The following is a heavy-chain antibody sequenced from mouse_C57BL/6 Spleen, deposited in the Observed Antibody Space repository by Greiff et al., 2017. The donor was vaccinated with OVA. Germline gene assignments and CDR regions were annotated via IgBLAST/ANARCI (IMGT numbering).Heavy chain of an antibody. CDR2: IYPGDGDT. J-gene: IGHJ3*01. V-gene: IGHV1-82*01. CDR3: ARADYDWFAD. Sequence: VQLQQSGPELVKPGASVKISCKASGYAFRSSWMNWVKQRPGQGLEWIGRIYPGDGDTNYNGKFKGKATLTADKSSSTAYMQLSSLTSADSAVYICARADYDWFADWGKGTLVTVSA. CDR1: GYAFRSSW. D-gene: IGHD2-4*01.